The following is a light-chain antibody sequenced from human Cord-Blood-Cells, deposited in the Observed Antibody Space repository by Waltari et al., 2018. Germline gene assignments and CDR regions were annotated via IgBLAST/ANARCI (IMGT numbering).Light chain of an antibody. Sequence: EIVMTQSPATPSVSPGERATLSCRASQRVSSNLAWYQQKPGQAPRLLIYGASTRATGIPARFSGSGSGTEFTLTISSLQSEDFAVYYCQQYNNWPPSTFGQGTRLEIK. J-gene: IGKJ5*01. CDR1: QRVSSN. CDR3: QQYNNWPPST. V-gene: IGKV3-15*01. CDR2: GAS.